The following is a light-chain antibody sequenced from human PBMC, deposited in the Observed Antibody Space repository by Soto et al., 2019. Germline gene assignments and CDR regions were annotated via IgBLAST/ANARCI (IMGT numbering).Light chain of an antibody. CDR1: QSINSF. CDR2: GAS. V-gene: IGKV3-20*01. CDR3: QQYGGSPRT. J-gene: IGKJ1*01. Sequence: EIVLTQSPGTLSLSPGEGATLSCRASQSINSFLAWYQQRRGQAPRLLIHGASNRATGIPDRFSGSGSGTDFTLAISRLDPEDFAVYYCQQYGGSPRTFGQGTKVEVK.